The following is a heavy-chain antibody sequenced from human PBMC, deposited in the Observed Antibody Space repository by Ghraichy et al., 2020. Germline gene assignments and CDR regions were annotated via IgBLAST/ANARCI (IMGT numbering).Heavy chain of an antibody. D-gene: IGHD3-3*01. J-gene: IGHJ6*02. Sequence: ASVMVSCKASGYTFTSYGISWVRQAPGQGLEWMGWISAYNGNTNYAQKLQGRVTMTTDTSTSTAYMELRSLRSDDTAVYYCARVQESFGVAYGMDVWGQGTTVTVSS. V-gene: IGHV1-18*01. CDR3: ARVQESFGVAYGMDV. CDR2: ISAYNGNT. CDR1: GYTFTSYG.